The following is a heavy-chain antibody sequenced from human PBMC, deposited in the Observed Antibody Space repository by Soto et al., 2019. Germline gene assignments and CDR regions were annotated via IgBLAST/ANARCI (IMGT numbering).Heavy chain of an antibody. V-gene: IGHV3-30-3*01. CDR3: AREGRDNSSLDY. CDR1: GFTFSSYA. Sequence: QVQLVESGGGVVQPGRSLRLSCAASGFTFSSYAMHWVRQAPGKGLEWVAVISYDGSNKYYADSVKGRFTISRDNSKNTLYLQMNSLRAEDTAVYYCAREGRDNSSLDYWGQGTLVTVSS. J-gene: IGHJ4*02. CDR2: ISYDGSNK. D-gene: IGHD6-6*01.